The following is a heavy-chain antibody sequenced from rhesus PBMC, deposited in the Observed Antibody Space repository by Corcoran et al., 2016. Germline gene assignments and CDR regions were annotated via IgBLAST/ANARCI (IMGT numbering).Heavy chain of an antibody. CDR2: ISGNSGPA. J-gene: IGHJ6*01. D-gene: IGHD4-29*01. Sequence: QVQLQESGPGLVKPSETLSLTCAVSDGSINSNDWGTWIRQPPGKGPEWVGRISGNSGPANDHPSLKSRVTISKDTSKNQFSLKLVSVTVADTAIYYCARLKPGSSYSLDSWGQGVVVSVSS. CDR3: ARLKPGSSYSLDS. CDR1: DGSINSNDW. V-gene: IGHV4-92*01.